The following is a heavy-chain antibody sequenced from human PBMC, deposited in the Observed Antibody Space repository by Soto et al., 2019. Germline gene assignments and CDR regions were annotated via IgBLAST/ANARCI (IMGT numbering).Heavy chain of an antibody. J-gene: IGHJ5*02. Sequence: EVQLVESGGGLVQPGRSLRLSCAASGFTFSSYWMHWVRQAPGKGLVWVSRMNSDGSDTYYADSVKGRFTISRDNARNTVYLQMNSLRVEDTAVYYCAREGMGFSNWFDPRGQGTLVTVSS. CDR1: GFTFSSYW. CDR3: AREGMGFSNWFDP. V-gene: IGHV3-74*01. CDR2: MNSDGSDT. D-gene: IGHD2-8*01.